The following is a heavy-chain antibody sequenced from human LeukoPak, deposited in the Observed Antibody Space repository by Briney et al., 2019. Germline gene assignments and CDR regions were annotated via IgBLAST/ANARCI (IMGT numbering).Heavy chain of an antibody. CDR2: IRYDGSNK. V-gene: IGHV3-30*02. CDR3: AKGFWDTAMLTPEY. J-gene: IGHJ4*02. Sequence: GGYLRLSCAASGFTFSSYGMHSVRQPPGKGLEWVAFIRYDGSNKYYADSVKGRFTISRDNSNNTLYLQMNSLRAEDTAVYYCAKGFWDTAMLTPEYWGQGPLVTVSS. D-gene: IGHD5-18*01. CDR1: GFTFSSYG.